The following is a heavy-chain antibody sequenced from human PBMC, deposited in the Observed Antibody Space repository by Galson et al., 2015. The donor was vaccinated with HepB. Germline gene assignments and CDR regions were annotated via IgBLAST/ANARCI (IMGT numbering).Heavy chain of an antibody. Sequence: SLRLSCAASGFTFSSYGMHWVRQAPGKGLEWVAVIWYDGSNKYYADSVKGRFTISRDNSKNTLYLQMNSLRAEDTAVYYCARLGAKYSSGWYLDYWGQGTLVTVSS. CDR1: GFTFSSYG. CDR2: IWYDGSNK. V-gene: IGHV3-33*08. CDR3: ARLGAKYSSGWYLDY. D-gene: IGHD6-19*01. J-gene: IGHJ4*02.